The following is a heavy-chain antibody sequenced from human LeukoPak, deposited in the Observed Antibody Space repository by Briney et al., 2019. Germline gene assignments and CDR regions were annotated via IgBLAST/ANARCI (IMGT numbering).Heavy chain of an antibody. D-gene: IGHD3-10*01. CDR3: ARSYGGAPRPLIDY. V-gene: IGHV1-18*01. J-gene: IGHJ4*02. CDR2: ISAYNGNT. CDR1: GYTFTSYG. Sequence: ASVKVSCKASGYTFTSYGISWVRQAPGQGLEWMGWISAYNGNTNYAQKLQGRVTMTTDTSTSAAYMELRSLGSDDTAVYYCARSYGGAPRPLIDYWGQGTLVTVSS.